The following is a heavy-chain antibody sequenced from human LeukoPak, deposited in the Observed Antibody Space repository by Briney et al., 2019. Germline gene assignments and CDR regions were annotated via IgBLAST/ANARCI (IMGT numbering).Heavy chain of an antibody. CDR1: GGSISSSSYY. CDR2: IYYSGST. J-gene: IGHJ4*02. V-gene: IGHV4-39*01. Sequence: SETLSLTCTVSGGSISSSSYYWGWIRQPPGKGLEWIGSIYYSGSTYYNPSLKSRVTISVDTSKNQFSLKLSSVTAADTAVYYCARPMLFSMVRGVIGKFDYWGQGTLVTVSS. CDR3: ARPMLFSMVRGVIGKFDY. D-gene: IGHD3-10*01.